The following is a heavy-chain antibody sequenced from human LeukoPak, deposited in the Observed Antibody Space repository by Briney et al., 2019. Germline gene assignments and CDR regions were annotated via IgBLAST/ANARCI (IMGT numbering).Heavy chain of an antibody. V-gene: IGHV4-59*01. J-gene: IGHJ2*01. CDR3: ARGASNGYCSGGSCYSSKSEHWYFYL. D-gene: IGHD2-15*01. Sequence: SETLSLTCTVSGGSISSYYWSWIRQPPGKGLEWIGYIYYSGSTNYNPSLKSRVTISVDTSKNQFSLKLSSVTAADTAVYYCARGASNGYCSGGSCYSSKSEHWYFYLWGRGTLVTVSS. CDR1: GGSISSYY. CDR2: IYYSGST.